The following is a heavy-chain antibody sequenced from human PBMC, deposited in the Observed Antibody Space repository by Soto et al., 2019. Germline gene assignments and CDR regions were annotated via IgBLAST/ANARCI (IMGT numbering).Heavy chain of an antibody. CDR3: AIFTNPAATRYYFDH. V-gene: IGHV1-3*01. J-gene: IGHJ4*02. CDR1: GYTFSTYV. Sequence: GASVKVSCKASGYTFSTYVIHWVRQSPGQRLEWMGWMNPGNDNIKYSEKFQGRLTITRNTPASTAYMDLSSLTSEDTAVYYCAIFTNPAATRYYFDHWGQGPLVTVSS. CDR2: MNPGNDNI. D-gene: IGHD3-3*01.